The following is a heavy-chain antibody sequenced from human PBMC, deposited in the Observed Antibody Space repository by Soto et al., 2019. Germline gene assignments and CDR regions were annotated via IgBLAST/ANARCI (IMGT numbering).Heavy chain of an antibody. V-gene: IGHV3-23*01. CDR2: ISGSGFKK. D-gene: IGHD2-2*01. Sequence: PGGSLRLSCAASGFIFENFGMSWVRQAPGKGLEWISSISGSGFKKYYADSVKGRFTISRDNSKSTVYLELNNLSAEDTAVYHCAENQDVELVPLATVDWFDPWGQGSVVTVSS. J-gene: IGHJ5*02. CDR1: GFIFENFG. CDR3: AENQDVELVPLATVDWFDP.